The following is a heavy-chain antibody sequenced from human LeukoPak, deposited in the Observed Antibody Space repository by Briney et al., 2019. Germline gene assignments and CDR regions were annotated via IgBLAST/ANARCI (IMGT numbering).Heavy chain of an antibody. Sequence: GGSLRLSCAASGLTFSSYSMNWVRREAGKGLEWVSSISSSSSTIYYADSVKVRFPISRDNAKNSLYLQMNSLRDEDTAVYYCARDRSPYESSAYYLDYWGQGTLVTVSS. CDR3: ARDRSPYESSAYYLDY. J-gene: IGHJ4*02. D-gene: IGHD3-22*01. V-gene: IGHV3-48*02. CDR2: ISSSSSTI. CDR1: GLTFSSYS.